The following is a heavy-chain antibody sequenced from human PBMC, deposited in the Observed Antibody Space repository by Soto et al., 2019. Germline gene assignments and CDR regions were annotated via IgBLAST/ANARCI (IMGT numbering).Heavy chain of an antibody. D-gene: IGHD3-22*01. CDR2: ISYDGSNK. J-gene: IGHJ4*02. V-gene: IGHV3-30-3*01. CDR3: ARDRYYYDRGYYFDY. CDR1: GFTFSSYA. Sequence: SLRLSCAASGFTFSSYAMHWVRQAPGKGLEWVAVISYDGSNKYYADSVKGRFTISRDNSKNTLYLQMNSLRAEDTAVYYCARDRYYYDRGYYFDYWGQGTLVTVSS.